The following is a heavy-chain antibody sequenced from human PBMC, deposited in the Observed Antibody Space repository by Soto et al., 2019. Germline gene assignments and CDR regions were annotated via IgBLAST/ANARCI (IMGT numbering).Heavy chain of an antibody. V-gene: IGHV4-61*08. J-gene: IGHJ6*02. CDR2: IYSNGRT. Sequence: QVQLQESGPGLVKPSETLSLTCTVSGGSVSTDAYYWSWIRQPPGKALEWIGRIYSNGRTDYNPSLKSRITMSVDTSKKQFSLKLSSVTAADAAVYYCEGWSGYYSMDVWGQGTTVTVSS. CDR1: GGSVSTDAYY. CDR3: EGWSGYYSMDV. D-gene: IGHD3-3*01.